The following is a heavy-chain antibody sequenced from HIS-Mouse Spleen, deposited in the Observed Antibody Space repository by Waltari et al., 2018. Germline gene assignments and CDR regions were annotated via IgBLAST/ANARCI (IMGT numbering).Heavy chain of an antibody. CDR2: ISYDGSNK. J-gene: IGHJ2*01. CDR3: AKDGYCSGGSCYWYFDL. Sequence: QVQLVESGGGVVQPGRSLRLSCAASGFTFSSYGMHWVRQAPGKGLEWVAVISYDGSNKYYADSVKGRFTISRDNSKNTLYLQMNSLRAEDTAVYYCAKDGYCSGGSCYWYFDLWGRGTLVTVSS. D-gene: IGHD2-15*01. CDR1: GFTFSSYG. V-gene: IGHV3-30*18.